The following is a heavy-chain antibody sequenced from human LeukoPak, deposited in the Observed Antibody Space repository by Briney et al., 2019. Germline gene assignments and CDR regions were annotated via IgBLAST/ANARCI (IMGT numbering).Heavy chain of an antibody. CDR1: GFTFDDYA. CDR2: ISWNSGSI. CDR3: AKGDSVIVSPDAFDI. D-gene: IGHD3-16*02. J-gene: IGHJ3*02. V-gene: IGHV3-9*01. Sequence: GGSLRLSCAASGFTFDDYAMHWVRQAPGKGLEWVSGISWNSGSIGYADSVKGRFTISRDNAKNSLYLQMNSLRAEDTALYYCAKGDSVIVSPDAFDIWGQGTMVTVSS.